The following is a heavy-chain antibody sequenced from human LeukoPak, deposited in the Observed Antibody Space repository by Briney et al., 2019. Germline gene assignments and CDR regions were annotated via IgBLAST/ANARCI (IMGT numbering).Heavy chain of an antibody. Sequence: SETLSLTCTVSGGSISSYYWSWIRQTPGKGLEWIGFIYYSGSTNYNPSLKSRVTISVDTSKNQFSLKLSSVTAADTAVYYCARQVEGFGEKYYYYMDVWGKGTTVTISS. CDR3: ARQVEGFGEKYYYYMDV. J-gene: IGHJ6*03. V-gene: IGHV4-59*08. D-gene: IGHD3-10*01. CDR2: IYYSGST. CDR1: GGSISSYY.